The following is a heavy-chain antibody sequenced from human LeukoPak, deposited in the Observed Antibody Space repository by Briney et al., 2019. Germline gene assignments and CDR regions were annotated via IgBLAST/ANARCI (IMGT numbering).Heavy chain of an antibody. J-gene: IGHJ4*02. CDR1: GFAFSNCA. CDR2: ISYDGSHK. D-gene: IGHD1-7*01. V-gene: IGHV3-30-3*01. CDR3: AKDLNYAFDY. Sequence: GGSLRLSCAASGFAFSNCAVHWVRQAPGKGLEWVTVISYDGSHKYYADSVKGRFTISRDNSKNTLYLQMNSLRAEDTAIYFRAKDLNYAFDYWGQGALVTVSS.